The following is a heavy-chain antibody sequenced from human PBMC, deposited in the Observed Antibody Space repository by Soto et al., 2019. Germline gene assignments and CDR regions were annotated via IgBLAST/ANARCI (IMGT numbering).Heavy chain of an antibody. CDR1: GLTFNRFW. V-gene: IGHV3-74*03. J-gene: IGHJ4*02. CDR3: ARDSPDYGDYPSY. CDR2: INSDGSSA. Sequence: LRLSFAVSGLTFNRFWMHWVRQAPGKGLVWVSHINSDGSSATYADSVKGRFTISRDNAKNTLYLQMNSLRVEDTAMYYCARDSPDYGDYPSYWGQGTLVTVSS. D-gene: IGHD4-17*01.